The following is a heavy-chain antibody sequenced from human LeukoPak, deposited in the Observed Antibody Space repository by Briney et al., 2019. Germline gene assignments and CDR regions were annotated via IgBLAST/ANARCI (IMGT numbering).Heavy chain of an antibody. CDR3: ARSDVTIVVEVIDY. J-gene: IGHJ4*02. V-gene: IGHV1-2*02. Sequence: GASVKVSCKASGYTFTGYYMHWVRQAPGQGLEWMGWINPNSGGTNYAQKFQGRVTMTRDTSISTAYMELSRLRSDDTAVYYCARSDVTIVVEVIDYWGQGTLVTVSS. CDR1: GYTFTGYY. CDR2: INPNSGGT. D-gene: IGHD3-22*01.